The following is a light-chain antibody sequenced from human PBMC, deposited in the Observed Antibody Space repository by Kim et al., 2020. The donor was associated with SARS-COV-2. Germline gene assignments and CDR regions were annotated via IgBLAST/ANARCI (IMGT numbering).Light chain of an antibody. Sequence: MSPGQTAIIPCSGDKLGDKYACWYQQKPGQSPVLVISEDTKRPSGIPERFSGSNSGNTATLTISGTQAMDEADYYCQAWDSSTVVFGGGTQLTVL. V-gene: IGLV3-1*01. CDR3: QAWDSSTVV. CDR2: EDT. CDR1: KLGDKY. J-gene: IGLJ3*02.